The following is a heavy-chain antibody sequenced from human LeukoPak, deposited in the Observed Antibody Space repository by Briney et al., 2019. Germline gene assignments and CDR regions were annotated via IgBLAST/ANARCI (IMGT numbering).Heavy chain of an antibody. Sequence: ASVKVSCKASGYTFTSYDINWMRQAPGQGLEWVGWMNPNSGNTGYAQKFQGRVTITADESTSTAYMELSSLRSEDTAVYYCAREGGLSRYQVLSHGSFDYWGQGTLVTVSS. J-gene: IGHJ4*02. D-gene: IGHD2-2*01. CDR1: GYTFTSYD. V-gene: IGHV1-8*01. CDR3: AREGGLSRYQVLSHGSFDY. CDR2: MNPNSGNT.